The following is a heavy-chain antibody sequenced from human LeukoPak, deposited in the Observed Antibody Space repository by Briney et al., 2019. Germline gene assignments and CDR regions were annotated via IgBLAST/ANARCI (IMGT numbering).Heavy chain of an antibody. J-gene: IGHJ3*02. CDR1: GGTFVSYA. V-gene: IGHV1-69*05. Sequence: ASVNVSCKASGGTFVSYAISWVRQAPGQGLEWMGGIIPIFGTANYAQKFQGRVTITTDESTSTAYMELSSLRSEDTAVYYCARALQQDDAFDIWGQGTMVTVSS. CDR3: ARALQQDDAFDI. D-gene: IGHD1-1*01. CDR2: IIPIFGTA.